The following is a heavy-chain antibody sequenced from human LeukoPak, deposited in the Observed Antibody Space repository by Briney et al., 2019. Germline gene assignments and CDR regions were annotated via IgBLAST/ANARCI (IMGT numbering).Heavy chain of an antibody. J-gene: IGHJ5*02. CDR2: IYSGST. V-gene: IGHV4-4*07. CDR1: GGSISTYY. D-gene: IGHD1-26*01. CDR3: TKREGPMSGSYDYFDP. Sequence: PSETLSLTCTVSGGSISTYYWSWIRQPAGKGLEWIGRIYSGSTNYNPSLKSRVTISVDTSKNQFSLKVTSVTAADTAMYYCTKREGPMSGSYDYFDPWGQGTLVTVS.